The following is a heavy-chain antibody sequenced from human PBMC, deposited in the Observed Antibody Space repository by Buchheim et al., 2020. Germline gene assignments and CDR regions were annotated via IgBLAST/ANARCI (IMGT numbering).Heavy chain of an antibody. Sequence: QVQLQQWGAGLLKPSETLSLTCAVYGGSFSGYYWSWIRQPPGKGLEWIGEINHSGSTNYNPSLKSRVTISVDTSNNQFSLKLSSVTAADTAVYYCARGALDYSNPRYNWFDPWGQGTL. CDR1: GGSFSGYY. CDR3: ARGALDYSNPRYNWFDP. J-gene: IGHJ5*02. CDR2: INHSGST. D-gene: IGHD4-11*01. V-gene: IGHV4-34*01.